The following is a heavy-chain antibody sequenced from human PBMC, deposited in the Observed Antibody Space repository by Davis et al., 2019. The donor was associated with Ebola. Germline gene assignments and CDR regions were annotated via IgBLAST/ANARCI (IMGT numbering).Heavy chain of an antibody. Sequence: SETLSLTCTVPGGSISSYYWSWIRQPPGKGLEWIGYIYYSGSTNYNPSLKSRVTISVDTSKNQLSLKLSSVTAADTAVYYCARVGYDFWSGYYTGNWFDPWGQGTLVTVSS. D-gene: IGHD3-3*01. V-gene: IGHV4-59*01. CDR3: ARVGYDFWSGYYTGNWFDP. J-gene: IGHJ5*02. CDR1: GGSISSYY. CDR2: IYYSGST.